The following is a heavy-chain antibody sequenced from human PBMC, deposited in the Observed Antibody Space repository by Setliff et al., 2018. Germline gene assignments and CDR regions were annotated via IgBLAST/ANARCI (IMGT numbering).Heavy chain of an antibody. D-gene: IGHD5-18*01. V-gene: IGHV4-59*01. J-gene: IGHJ6*02. Sequence: SSETLSLTCTVSGGSIMNYFWSWIRQPPGKGLEWIGYVYYTGNTNYNPSLKSRLTISVDPPKNQVSLKLKSATTADTAVYYCARDRTAYNYGMDVWGQGTTVTVSS. CDR2: VYYTGNT. CDR3: ARDRTAYNYGMDV. CDR1: GGSIMNYF.